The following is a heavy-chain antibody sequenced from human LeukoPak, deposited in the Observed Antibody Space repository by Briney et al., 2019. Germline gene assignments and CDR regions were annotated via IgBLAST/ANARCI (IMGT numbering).Heavy chain of an antibody. CDR1: DYSISSVYY. V-gene: IGHV4-38-2*02. J-gene: IGHJ4*02. CDR2: IYHTGYT. CDR3: ARAGIAAAGTWVD. Sequence: SETLSLTCNVSDYSISSVYYWGWIRQSPGKGLEWIGGIYHTGYTYYNPSLKSRITISLETSRTQFSLKLSSVTAADTAVYYCARAGIAAAGTWVDWGQGTLVTVSS. D-gene: IGHD6-13*01.